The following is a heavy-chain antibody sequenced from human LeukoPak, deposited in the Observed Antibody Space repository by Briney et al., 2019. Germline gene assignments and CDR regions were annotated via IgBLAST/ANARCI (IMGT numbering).Heavy chain of an antibody. CDR1: GFTSSSYS. CDR2: ISSSSSYI. CDR3: ARDMLRYFDWLPGSYYYYYGMDV. V-gene: IGHV3-21*01. J-gene: IGHJ6*02. D-gene: IGHD3-9*01. Sequence: GGSLRLSCAASGFTSSSYSMNWVRQAPGKGLEWVSSISSSSSYIYYADSVKGRFTISRDNAKNSLYLQMNSLRAEDTAVYYCARDMLRYFDWLPGSYYYYYGMDVWGQGTTVTVSS.